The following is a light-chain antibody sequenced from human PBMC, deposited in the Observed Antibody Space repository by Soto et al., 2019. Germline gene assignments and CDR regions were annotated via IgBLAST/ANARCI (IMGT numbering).Light chain of an antibody. V-gene: IGKV1-5*01. CDR1: QSISSY. Sequence: DIQMTQSPSSLSASVGDRVTITCRASQSISSYLNWYQQKPGKAPKLLIYGASTLESGVPSRFSGSGSGTEFTLTISSLQPDDVATYYCQQYNSYSWTFGQGTKVDIK. CDR3: QQYNSYSWT. CDR2: GAS. J-gene: IGKJ1*01.